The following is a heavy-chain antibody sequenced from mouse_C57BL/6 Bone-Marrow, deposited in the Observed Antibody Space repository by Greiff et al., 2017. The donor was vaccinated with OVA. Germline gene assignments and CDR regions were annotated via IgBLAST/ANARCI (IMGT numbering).Heavy chain of an antibody. CDR1: GFTFSSYT. CDR2: ISGGGGNT. J-gene: IGHJ3*01. CDR3: ARHLDLAYYYSSAWFAY. Sequence: EVQVVESGGGLVKPGGSLKLSCAASGFTFSSYTMSWVRQTPEKRLEWVATISGGGGNTYYPDSVKGRFTISRDNAKNTLYLQMSSLRSEDTAVYYCARHLDLAYYYSSAWFAYWGQGTLVTVSA. V-gene: IGHV5-9*04. D-gene: IGHD1-1*01.